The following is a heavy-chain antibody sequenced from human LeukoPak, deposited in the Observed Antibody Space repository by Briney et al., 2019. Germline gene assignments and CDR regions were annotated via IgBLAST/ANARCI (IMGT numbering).Heavy chain of an antibody. V-gene: IGHV3-23*01. Sequence: GGSLRLSCAASGFTFSSYAMSWVRQAPGKRLEWVSAISGSGGSTYYADSVKGRFTISRDNSKNTLYLQMNSLRAEDTAVYYCARESSSSYYYYYGMDVWGQGTTVTVSS. CDR2: ISGSGGST. CDR3: ARESSSSYYYYYGMDV. CDR1: GFTFSSYA. J-gene: IGHJ6*02. D-gene: IGHD6-6*01.